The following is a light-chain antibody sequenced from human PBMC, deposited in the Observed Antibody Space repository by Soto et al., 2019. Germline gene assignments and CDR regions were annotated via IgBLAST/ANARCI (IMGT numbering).Light chain of an antibody. CDR2: EAS. CDR3: QQLNSYPFT. CDR1: QGISSS. Sequence: IQLTQSPSSLSSSIVYIFTITVRASQGISSSLAWYQQEPGKAPKLLIYEASTLQSGVPSRFSGRGSGTDFTLTISGLQPEDFATYYCQQLNSYPFTFGQGTRLEIK. J-gene: IGKJ5*01. V-gene: IGKV1-9*01.